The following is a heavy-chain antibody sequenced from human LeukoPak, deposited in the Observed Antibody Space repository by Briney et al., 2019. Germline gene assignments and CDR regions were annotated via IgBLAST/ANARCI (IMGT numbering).Heavy chain of an antibody. V-gene: IGHV3-23*01. J-gene: IGHJ6*03. Sequence: PGGSLRLSCAASGFTFSSYTFSTYAMSWVRQAPGKGLEWVSAVSGSGVSTYYADSVKGRFTIPRDNSKNTLYLQMNGLRAEDTAVYYCAKGVEDSGIYYYYYMDVWGKGTTVTVSS. D-gene: IGHD2-15*01. CDR2: VSGSGVST. CDR1: GFTFSSYTFSTYA. CDR3: AKGVEDSGIYYYYYMDV.